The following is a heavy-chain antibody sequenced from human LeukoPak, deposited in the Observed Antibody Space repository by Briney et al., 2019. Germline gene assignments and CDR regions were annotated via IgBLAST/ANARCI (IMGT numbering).Heavy chain of an antibody. CDR2: MHHNGIT. CDR3: ARDLVGSYWRREFDY. J-gene: IGHJ4*02. D-gene: IGHD1-26*01. V-gene: IGHV4-4*02. Sequence: SETLSLTCDVSGGSITNDNWWSWVRQSPGRGLEWIGEMHHNGITTYNPSLRGRVTMSVDKSKNQFSLKLSSVTAADTAVYYCARDLVGSYWRREFDYWGQGTLVTVSS. CDR1: GGSITNDNW.